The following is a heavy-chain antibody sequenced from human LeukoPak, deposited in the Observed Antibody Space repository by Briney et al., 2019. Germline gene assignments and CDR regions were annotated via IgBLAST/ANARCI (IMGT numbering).Heavy chain of an antibody. V-gene: IGHV1-69*01. J-gene: IGHJ3*02. CDR2: IIPIFGTA. CDR3: ASLPTYYYDSSALDI. Sequence: SVKVSCKXSGGTFSSYAISWVRQAPGQGLEWMGGIIPIFGTANYSQKFQGRVTITADESTSTAYMELSSLRSEGTAVYYCASLPTYYYDSSALDIWGQGTVVTVSS. CDR1: GGTFSSYA. D-gene: IGHD3-22*01.